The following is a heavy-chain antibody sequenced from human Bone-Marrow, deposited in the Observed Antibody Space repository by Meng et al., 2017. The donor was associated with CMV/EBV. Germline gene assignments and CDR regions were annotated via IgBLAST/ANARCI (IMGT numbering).Heavy chain of an antibody. D-gene: IGHD2-15*01. J-gene: IGHJ2*01. CDR2: ISGSGGST. V-gene: IGHV3-23*01. CDR1: LTYSSYA. CDR3: AKKMCSGGSCYWGYFDL. Sequence: LTYSSYAMRGVRQAPGKGREWVSAISGSGGSTYYADSVKGRFTISRDNSKNTLYLQMNSLRAEDTAVYYCAKKMCSGGSCYWGYFDLWGRGTLVTVSS.